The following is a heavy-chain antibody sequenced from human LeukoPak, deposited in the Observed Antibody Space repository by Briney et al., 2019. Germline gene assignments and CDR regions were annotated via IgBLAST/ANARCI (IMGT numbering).Heavy chain of an antibody. Sequence: SQTLSLTCAVSGGSISSGGYSWSWIRQPPGKGLEWIGYIYHSGSTYYNPSLKSRVTISADRSKNQFSLKLSSVTAADTAVYYCARGKDSRYDNWFDLWGQGTLVTVSS. V-gene: IGHV4-30-2*01. D-gene: IGHD2-2*01. CDR3: ARGKDSRYDNWFDL. J-gene: IGHJ5*02. CDR2: IYHSGST. CDR1: GGSISSGGYS.